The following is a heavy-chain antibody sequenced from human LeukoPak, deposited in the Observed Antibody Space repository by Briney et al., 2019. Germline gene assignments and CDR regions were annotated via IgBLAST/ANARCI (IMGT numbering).Heavy chain of an antibody. CDR1: GWSRSTYGMG. CDR3: ARATDRWYSNY. J-gene: IGHJ4*02. Sequence: SGPVLSVTTHTSTLTCNCSGWSRSTYGMGVGWMRQPPGKSLEGIARIDCEDNEFYRASVKTRLNFSKNPTNNQVVLTVTNMYTVDTATYYCARATDRWYSNYWGQGTLVTVSS. D-gene: IGHD6-13*01. V-gene: IGHV2-70*16. CDR2: IDCEDNE.